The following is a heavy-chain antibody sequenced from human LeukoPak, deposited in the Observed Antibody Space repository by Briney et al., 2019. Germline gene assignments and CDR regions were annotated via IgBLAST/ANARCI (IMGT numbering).Heavy chain of an antibody. CDR1: GFTFSNSW. V-gene: IGHV3-74*03. CDR3: ARDQTQTGPTTVDY. CDR2: INTDGTNT. D-gene: IGHD1-14*01. J-gene: IGHJ4*02. Sequence: GGSLRLSCVASGFTFSNSWMHWVRQTPGKGLLWVSRINTDGTNTKYADSVKGRFTISRDNAKNTLYLQMNTLRAEDTAVYYCARDQTQTGPTTVDYWGQGTLVTVSS.